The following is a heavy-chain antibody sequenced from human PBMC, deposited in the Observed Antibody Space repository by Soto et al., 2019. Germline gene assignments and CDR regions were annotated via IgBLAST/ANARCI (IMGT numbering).Heavy chain of an antibody. CDR2: ISGSGGST. J-gene: IGHJ6*02. CDR1: GFTFSSYA. D-gene: IGHD3-3*01. Sequence: EVQLLESGGGLVQPGGSLRLSCAASGFTFSSYAMSWVRQAPGKGLEWVSAISGSGGSTYYADSVKGRFTISRDNSKNTLYLQMNSRRAEDTAVYYCAKESGLLEWLTYYYYYGMDVWGQGTTVTVSS. CDR3: AKESGLLEWLTYYYYYGMDV. V-gene: IGHV3-23*01.